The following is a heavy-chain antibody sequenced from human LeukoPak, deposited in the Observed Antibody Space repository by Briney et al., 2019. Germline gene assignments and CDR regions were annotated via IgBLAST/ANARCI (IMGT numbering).Heavy chain of an antibody. V-gene: IGHV4-59*01. CDR3: AREDSSGSGPYYYYGMDV. CDR2: IYYSGST. J-gene: IGHJ6*02. Sequence: SETLSLTCTVSGGSISSYYWSWIRQPPGKGPEWIGYIYYSGSTNYNPSLKSRVTISVDTSKNQFSLKLSSVTAADTAVYYCAREDSSGSGPYYYYGMDVWGQGTTVTVSS. CDR1: GGSISSYY. D-gene: IGHD3-22*01.